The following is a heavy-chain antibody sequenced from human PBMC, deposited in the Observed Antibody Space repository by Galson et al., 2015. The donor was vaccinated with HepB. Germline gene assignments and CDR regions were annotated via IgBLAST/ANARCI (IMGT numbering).Heavy chain of an antibody. J-gene: IGHJ5*02. CDR1: GYTFTTYA. Sequence: SVKVSCKASGYTFTTYALNWVRQAPGQGLEWMGWINTNTRNPTYAQGFTGRFVFSLDTSVSTAYLQISSLKAEDTAVYYCARTPYYASGSYSNAWFDPWGQGTLVTVSA. CDR3: ARTPYYASGSYSNAWFDP. CDR2: INTNTRNP. D-gene: IGHD3-10*01. V-gene: IGHV7-4-1*02.